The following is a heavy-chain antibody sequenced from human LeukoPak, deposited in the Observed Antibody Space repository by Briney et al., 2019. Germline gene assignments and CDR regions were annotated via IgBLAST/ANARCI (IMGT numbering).Heavy chain of an antibody. CDR1: GYTFTSYG. J-gene: IGHJ4*02. Sequence: GASVKVSCKASGYTFTSYGISWVRQAPGQGLEWMGWISAYNGNTNYAQKLQGRVTMTTDTSTSTAYMELRSLRSDDTAVYYCARDYAPYCSSTSCPPDYWGQGTLVTASS. D-gene: IGHD2-2*01. CDR3: ARDYAPYCSSTSCPPDY. CDR2: ISAYNGNT. V-gene: IGHV1-18*01.